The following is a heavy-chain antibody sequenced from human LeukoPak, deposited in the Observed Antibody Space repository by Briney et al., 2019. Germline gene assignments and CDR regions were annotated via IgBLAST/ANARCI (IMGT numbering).Heavy chain of an antibody. D-gene: IGHD2-2*01. CDR1: GGSISSSNW. CDR2: IYYSGST. CDR3: ISGTLPSFDY. Sequence: SETLSLTCAVSGGSISSSNWWSWVRQPPGKGLEWIGSIYYSGSTYYNPSLKSRVTISVDTSKNQFSLKLSSVTAADTAVYYCISGTLPSFDYWGQGTLVTVSS. V-gene: IGHV4-4*02. J-gene: IGHJ4*02.